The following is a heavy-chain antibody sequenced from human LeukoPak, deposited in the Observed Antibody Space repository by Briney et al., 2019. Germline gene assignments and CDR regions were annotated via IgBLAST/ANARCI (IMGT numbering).Heavy chain of an antibody. CDR1: GFTFSNAW. V-gene: IGHV3-15*01. Sequence: GSLRLSCAASGFTFSNAWMSWVRQAPGKGLEWVGRIKSKTDGGTTDYAAPVKGRFTISRDDSKNTLYLQMNSLKTEDTAVYYCTTVHSYSGSYFYYYYYMDVWGKGTTVTVSS. J-gene: IGHJ6*03. CDR2: IKSKTDGGTT. D-gene: IGHD1-26*01. CDR3: TTVHSYSGSYFYYYYYMDV.